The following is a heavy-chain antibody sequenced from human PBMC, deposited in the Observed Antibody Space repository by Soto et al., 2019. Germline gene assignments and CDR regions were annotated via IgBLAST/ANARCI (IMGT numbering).Heavy chain of an antibody. D-gene: IGHD4-17*01. V-gene: IGHV1-69*02. CDR2: IIPILGIA. CDR3: ARGPHYGDYDPNFDY. CDR1: GGTFSSYT. Sequence: GAPVKVSCKASGGTFSSYTIRWVRPAPGQGLEWMGRIIPILGIANYAQKFPGRVTITADKSTSTAYMELSSLRSEDTAVYYRARGPHYGDYDPNFDYWGQGTLVTVSS. J-gene: IGHJ4*02.